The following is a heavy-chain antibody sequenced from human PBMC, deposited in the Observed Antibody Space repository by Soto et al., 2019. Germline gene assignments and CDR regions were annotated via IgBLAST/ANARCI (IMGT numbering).Heavy chain of an antibody. J-gene: IGHJ6*02. CDR3: ARQRVYCSGGSCYPLYYYYGMDV. CDR2: IYPGDSDT. V-gene: IGHV5-51*01. Sequence: ALKISCKGSGYSFTSYWIGWVRQMPGKGLEWMGIIYPGDSDTRYSPSFQGQVTISTDKSISTAYLQWSSLKASDTAMYYCARQRVYCSGGSCYPLYYYYGMDVWGQGTTVTVSS. CDR1: GYSFTSYW. D-gene: IGHD2-15*01.